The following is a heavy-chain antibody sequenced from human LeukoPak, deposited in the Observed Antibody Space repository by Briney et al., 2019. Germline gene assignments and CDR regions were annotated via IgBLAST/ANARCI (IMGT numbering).Heavy chain of an antibody. CDR1: GGSISSGGYY. D-gene: IGHD2-15*01. J-gene: IGHJ4*02. CDR3: ARAYCSGGSCYSGFDC. V-gene: IGHV4-31*03. CDR2: ISYSGST. Sequence: SQTLSLTCTVSGGSISSGGYYWSWIRQHPGKGLEWIGYISYSGSTYYNPSLKSRVTMSVDTSKNQSSLKLSSVTAADTAVYYCARAYCSGGSCYSGFDCWGQGTLVTVSS.